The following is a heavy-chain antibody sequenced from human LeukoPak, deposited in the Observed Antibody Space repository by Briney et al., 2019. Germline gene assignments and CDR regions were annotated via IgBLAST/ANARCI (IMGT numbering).Heavy chain of an antibody. CDR1: GFNFSDYY. CDR3: ARDRLVTTGYHWFDP. V-gene: IGHV3-11*01. Sequence: GGSLRLSCAASGFNFSDYYMSWIRQAPGKGLEWVSYISSSGSTIYYADSVKGRFTISRDNAKNSLYLQMNSLRAEDTAGYYCARDRLVTTGYHWFDPWGQGTLVTVSS. CDR2: ISSSGSTI. J-gene: IGHJ5*02. D-gene: IGHD4-23*01.